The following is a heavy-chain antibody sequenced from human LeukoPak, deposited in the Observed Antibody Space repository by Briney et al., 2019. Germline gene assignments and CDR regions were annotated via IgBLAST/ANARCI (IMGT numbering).Heavy chain of an antibody. CDR2: ISGSGGST. J-gene: IGHJ5*02. CDR3: AKGGKGIVVVPAAWFDP. CDR1: GFTFSSYA. V-gene: IGHV3-23*01. Sequence: GGSLRLSCAASGFTFSSYAMSWVRQAPGKGLEWVSAISGSGGSTYYADSVKGRFTISRDNSKNTLYLQMNSLRAEDTAVYYCAKGGKGIVVVPAAWFDPWGQGTLVTVSS. D-gene: IGHD2-2*01.